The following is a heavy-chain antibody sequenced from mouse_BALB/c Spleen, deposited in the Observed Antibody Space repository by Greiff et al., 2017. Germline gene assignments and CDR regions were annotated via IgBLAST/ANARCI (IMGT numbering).Heavy chain of an antibody. CDR2: KWSGGST. D-gene: IGHD1-1*01. CDR1: GFSLTSYG. CDR3: ARGDYNGSSFAY. J-gene: IGHJ3*01. Sequence: VKLVESGPGLVQPSQSLSITCTVSGFSLTSYGVHWVRQSPGKGLEWLGVKWSGGSTDYNAAFISRLSISKDNSKSQVFFKMNSLQANDTAIYYCARGDYNGSSFAYWGQGTLVTVAA. V-gene: IGHV2-2*02.